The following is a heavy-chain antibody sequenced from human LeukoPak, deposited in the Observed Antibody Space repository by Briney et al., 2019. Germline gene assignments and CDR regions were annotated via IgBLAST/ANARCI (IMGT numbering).Heavy chain of an antibody. CDR2: ISGSGGST. V-gene: IGHV3-23*01. Sequence: GGSLRLSCAASGFPFSSYAMSWVRQALGKGLEWVSAISGSGGSTFYADSVKGRFTISRDNSKNTLYLQMNSQRAEDTAVYYCARVAGGVIDMSFDYWGQGTLVTVSS. CDR3: ARVAGGVIDMSFDY. J-gene: IGHJ4*02. CDR1: GFPFSSYA. D-gene: IGHD3-16*02.